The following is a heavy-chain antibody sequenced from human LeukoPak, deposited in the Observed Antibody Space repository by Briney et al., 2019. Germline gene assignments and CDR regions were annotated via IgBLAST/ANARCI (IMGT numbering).Heavy chain of an antibody. J-gene: IGHJ4*02. CDR1: GFSFNIYS. CDR2: FSGSSRYI. CDR3: ARDGYCTSASCHYYFDY. D-gene: IGHD2-2*03. Sequence: GGSLRLSCAASGFSFNIYSMNWVRQAPGKGLEWVSYFSGSSRYIYYADSVKGRFTISRDNAKNSLYLQMDSLRAEDTAVYYCARDGYCTSASCHYYFDYWGQGALVTVSS. V-gene: IGHV3-21*01.